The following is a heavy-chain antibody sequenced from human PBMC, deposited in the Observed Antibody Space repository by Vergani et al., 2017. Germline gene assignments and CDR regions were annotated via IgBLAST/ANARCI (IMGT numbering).Heavy chain of an antibody. V-gene: IGHV1-69*01. CDR1: GGTFSSYA. CDR3: ARDPVVQQQLVFLSYYYGMDV. Sequence: QVQLVQSGAEVKKPGSSVKVSCKASGGTFSSYAISWVRQAPGQGLEWMGGIIPIFGTANYAQKFQGRVTITADESTSTAYMELSSLRSEDTAVYYCARDPVVQQQLVFLSYYYGMDVWGQGTTVTVSS. J-gene: IGHJ6*02. D-gene: IGHD6-13*01. CDR2: IIPIFGTA.